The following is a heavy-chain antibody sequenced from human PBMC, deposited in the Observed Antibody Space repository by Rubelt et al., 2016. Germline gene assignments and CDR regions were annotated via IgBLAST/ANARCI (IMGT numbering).Heavy chain of an antibody. D-gene: IGHD1-14*01. CDR2: ISAYNGNT. CDR3: ARAANPPDHVDY. V-gene: IGHV1-18*01. J-gene: IGHJ4*02. CDR1: GGTFSSYA. Sequence: QVQLVQSGAEVKKPGSSVKVSCKASGGTFSSYAISWVRQAPGQGLEWMGWISAYNGNTDDARKLQVRVTRTTDPSTSTAYMELRSRRSDDTAVYYCARAANPPDHVDYWGQGTLVTVSS.